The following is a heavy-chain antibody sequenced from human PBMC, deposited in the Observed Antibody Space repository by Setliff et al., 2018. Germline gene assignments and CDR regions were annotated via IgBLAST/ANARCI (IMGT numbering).Heavy chain of an antibody. CDR3: AKGQGQYYDSSGYYGRVLDY. Sequence: GGSLRLSCAASGFTFSIYSMSWVRQAPGKGLEWVSAITFGSLSRYYADSVKGRFTISRDNSKNTLFLEMNSLRTEDTAVYYCAKGQGQYYDSSGYYGRVLDYWGQGTLVTVSS. V-gene: IGHV3-23*01. D-gene: IGHD3-22*01. CDR2: ITFGSLSR. J-gene: IGHJ4*02. CDR1: GFTFSIYS.